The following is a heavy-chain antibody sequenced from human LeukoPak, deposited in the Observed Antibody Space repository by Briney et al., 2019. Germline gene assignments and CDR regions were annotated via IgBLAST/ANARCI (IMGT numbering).Heavy chain of an antibody. CDR2: ISSSGST. J-gene: IGHJ4*02. D-gene: IGHD3-22*01. CDR1: GYSLSSAYY. CDR3: ARESDLSHYDRTDY. V-gene: IGHV4-38-2*02. Sequence: SETLSLTCTVSGYSLSSAYYWGWVRQPPGTGLEWIGRISSSGSTTYNPTLKSRVTISADTSKNQLSLKLNSVTAADTAVYYCARESDLSHYDRTDYWGQGTLVTVSS.